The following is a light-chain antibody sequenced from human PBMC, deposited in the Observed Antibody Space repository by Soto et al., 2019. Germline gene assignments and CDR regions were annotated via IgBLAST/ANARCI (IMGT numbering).Light chain of an antibody. CDR1: SSDVGGYNY. Sequence: QSALTQPRSVSGSPGQSVTISCTGTSSDVGGYNYVSWYQQHPGNAPKLMIYDASKRPSGVPDRFSGSKSGNTASLTISGLQAEDEADYYCCSYAGSYTYVFGTGTKLTVL. V-gene: IGLV2-11*01. J-gene: IGLJ1*01. CDR3: CSYAGSYTYV. CDR2: DAS.